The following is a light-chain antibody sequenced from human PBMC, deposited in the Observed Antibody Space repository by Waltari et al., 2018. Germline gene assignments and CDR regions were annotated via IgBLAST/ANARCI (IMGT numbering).Light chain of an antibody. CDR2: DVT. V-gene: IGLV2-18*02. CDR1: SSDFGNYNR. CDR3: SSPTTSITWV. J-gene: IGLJ3*02. Sequence: QSALTQPPSVSGSPGQSVTISCTATSSDFGNYNRVSWYQQSPGTAHTRMSYDVTKRPSGVPHRCSGSKSGNTASLTISGLQAEDEADYYCSSPTTSITWVFGGGTKLTVL.